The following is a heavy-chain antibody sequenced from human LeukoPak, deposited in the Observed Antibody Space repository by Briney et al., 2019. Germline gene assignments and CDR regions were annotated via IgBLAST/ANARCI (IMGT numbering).Heavy chain of an antibody. V-gene: IGHV1-2*02. J-gene: IGHJ4*02. D-gene: IGHD3-10*01. CDR3: ASLWFGEFQDY. CDR1: GYTFTGYF. Sequence: GASVNVSCKAPGYTFTGYFMHWVRQAPGQGLEWMGWINLNSGGTNYAQKFQGSVTMTRDTSISTVYMELNRLRSDDTAVYYCASLWFGEFQDYWGQGTLVTVSS. CDR2: INLNSGGT.